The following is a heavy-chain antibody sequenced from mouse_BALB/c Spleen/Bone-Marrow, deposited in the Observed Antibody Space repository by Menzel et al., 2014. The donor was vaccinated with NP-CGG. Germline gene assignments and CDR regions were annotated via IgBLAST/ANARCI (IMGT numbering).Heavy chain of an antibody. CDR1: GYTFTDYG. D-gene: IGHD2-14*01. V-gene: IGHV1-67*01. CDR2: ISLYSGNT. J-gene: IGHJ4*01. CDR3: ARGDYRFDDTMDY. Sequence: QVQLQQSGPELVRPGVSVKISCKGSGYTFTDYGMHWVKQSHAKSLEWIGLISLYSGNTNYNQKFKDKATMTVDKSSSTAYMELARLTSEDSAIYYGARGDYRFDDTMDYWGQGTSVTVSS.